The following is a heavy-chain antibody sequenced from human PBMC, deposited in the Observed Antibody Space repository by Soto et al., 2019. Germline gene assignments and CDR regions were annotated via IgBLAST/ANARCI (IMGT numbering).Heavy chain of an antibody. D-gene: IGHD2-15*01. CDR1: GFTFTSSA. Sequence: SVKVSCKASGFTFTSSAMQWVRQARGQRLEWIGWIVVGSGNTNYAQKFQERVTITRDMSTSTAYMELSSLRSEDTAVYYCAADIDCSGGRCYRDFDYWGQGTLVTVSS. V-gene: IGHV1-58*02. CDR3: AADIDCSGGRCYRDFDY. J-gene: IGHJ4*02. CDR2: IVVGSGNT.